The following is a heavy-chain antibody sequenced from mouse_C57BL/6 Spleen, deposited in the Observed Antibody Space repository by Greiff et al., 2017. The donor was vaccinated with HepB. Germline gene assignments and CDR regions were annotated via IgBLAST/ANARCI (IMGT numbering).Heavy chain of an antibody. CDR1: GYTFTSYW. CDR2: IDPSDSYT. CDR3: ARPDGGVDY. D-gene: IGHD1-1*02. Sequence: QVQLKQPGAELVKPGASVKLSCKASGYTFTSYWMQWVKQRPGQGLEWIGEIDPSDSYTNYNQKFKGKATLTVDTSSSTAYMQLSSLTSEDSAVYYCARPDGGVDYWGQGTSVTVSS. J-gene: IGHJ4*01. V-gene: IGHV1-50*01.